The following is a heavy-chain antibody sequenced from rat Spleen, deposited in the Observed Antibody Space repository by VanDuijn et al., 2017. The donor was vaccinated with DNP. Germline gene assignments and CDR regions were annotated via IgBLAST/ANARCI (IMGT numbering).Heavy chain of an antibody. V-gene: IGHV5-7*01. D-gene: IGHD1-4*01. CDR2: ISASGGST. Sequence: EVQLVESGGGLVQPGRSLKISCAGSGFTFSDYNMAWVRQAPKKGLEWVATISASGGSTYYRDSVKGRFTISRDNANNTLYLQMSSLRSEDTATYYCTRDLNHGYNYAFDYWGQGVMVTVSS. CDR1: GFTFSDYN. CDR3: TRDLNHGYNYAFDY. J-gene: IGHJ2*01.